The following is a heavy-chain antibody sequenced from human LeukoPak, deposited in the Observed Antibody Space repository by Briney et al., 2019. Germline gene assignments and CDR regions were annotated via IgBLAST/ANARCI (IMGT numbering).Heavy chain of an antibody. J-gene: IGHJ4*02. CDR1: GYTFTSYD. CDR2: MNPNSGNT. D-gene: IGHD3-3*01. V-gene: IGHV1-8*01. CDR3: ARADFTIFGVVITYYFDY. Sequence: ASVKVSCKASGYTFTSYDINWVRQATGQGLEWMGWMNPNSGNTGNAQKFQGRVTMTRNTSISTAYMELSSLRSEDTAVYYCARADFTIFGVVITYYFDYWGQGTLVTVSS.